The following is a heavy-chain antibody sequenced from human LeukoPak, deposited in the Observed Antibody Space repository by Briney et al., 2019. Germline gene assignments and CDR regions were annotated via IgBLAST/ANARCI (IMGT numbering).Heavy chain of an antibody. CDR2: ISYDGSNK. V-gene: IGHV3-30*04. CDR1: GFTFSSYA. CDR3: AKGAKTYYYGSGSYRRDNWFDP. J-gene: IGHJ5*02. D-gene: IGHD3-10*01. Sequence: GGSLRLSCAASGFTFSSYAMHWVRQAPGKGLEWVAVISYDGSNKYYADSVKGRFTISRDNSKNTLYLQMNSLRAEDTAVYYCAKGAKTYYYGSGSYRRDNWFDPWGQGTLVTVSS.